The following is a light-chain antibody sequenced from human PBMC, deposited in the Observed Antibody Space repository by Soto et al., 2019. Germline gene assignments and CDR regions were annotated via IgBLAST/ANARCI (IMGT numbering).Light chain of an antibody. CDR3: QQAYGAPPT. CDR2: AAA. V-gene: IGKV1-39*01. J-gene: IGKJ1*01. Sequence: MTQSPSSLSASVEDRVTITCRASQSITTYLNWYQQTSGEAPKLLIYAAARLQTGVPSRFSGSGSGTDFTLTISSLHPEDFAPYYCQQAYGAPPTLGQGTNVDI. CDR1: QSITTY.